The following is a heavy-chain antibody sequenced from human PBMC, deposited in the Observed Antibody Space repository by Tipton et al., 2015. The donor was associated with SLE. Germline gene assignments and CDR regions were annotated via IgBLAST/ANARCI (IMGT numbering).Heavy chain of an antibody. J-gene: IGHJ3*01. CDR3: AREHISSLRDAFEV. V-gene: IGHV4-34*01. Sequence: TLSLTCAVSRGSFSGYSWNWIRQSPGKGLEWIGAISHSGTTEYNPSLKSRVTISVDTSKNQFNLKLRSVTVVDTAMYYCAREHISSLRDAFEVWGQGTMVTVS. D-gene: IGHD2-15*01. CDR2: ISHSGTT. CDR1: RGSFSGYS.